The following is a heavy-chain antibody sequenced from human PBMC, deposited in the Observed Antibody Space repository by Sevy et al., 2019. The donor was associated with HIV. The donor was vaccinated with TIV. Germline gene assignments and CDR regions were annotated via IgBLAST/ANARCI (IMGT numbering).Heavy chain of an antibody. CDR3: ASLYDFWSGYPTNPPNIDY. CDR1: GFTFSSYA. D-gene: IGHD3-3*01. V-gene: IGHV3-30-3*01. Sequence: GGSLRLSCAASGFTFSSYAMHWVRQAPGKGLEWVAVISYDGSNKYYADSVKGRFTISRDNSKNTLYLQMNSPRAEDTAVYYCASLYDFWSGYPTNPPNIDYWGQGTLVTVSS. CDR2: ISYDGSNK. J-gene: IGHJ4*02.